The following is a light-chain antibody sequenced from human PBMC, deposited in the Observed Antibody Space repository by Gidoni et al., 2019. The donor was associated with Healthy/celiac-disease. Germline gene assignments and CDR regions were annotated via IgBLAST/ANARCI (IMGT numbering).Light chain of an antibody. J-gene: IGKJ2*01. CDR2: AAS. V-gene: IGKV1-27*01. Sequence: DIQMTQSPSSLSASVGDRVTITFRASQGISNYLAWYQQKPGKVPKLLIYAASTLQSGVPSRFSGSGSGTDFTLTISSLQPEDVATYYCQKYNSAPYTFXXXTKLEIK. CDR1: QGISNY. CDR3: QKYNSAPYT.